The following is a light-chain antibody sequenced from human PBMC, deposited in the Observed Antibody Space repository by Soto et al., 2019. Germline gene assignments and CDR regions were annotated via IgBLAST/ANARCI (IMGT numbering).Light chain of an antibody. V-gene: IGKV1-33*01. Sequence: DIQMTQSPSSLSASVGDRVTITCQASQAIGNYLTWYQQKPGKAPKLLIYEASNLETGVPSRFSGSGSGTEFTFTINSLQREDIATYYCQQYDDLPFTFGGGTKVEIK. J-gene: IGKJ4*01. CDR1: QAIGNY. CDR2: EAS. CDR3: QQYDDLPFT.